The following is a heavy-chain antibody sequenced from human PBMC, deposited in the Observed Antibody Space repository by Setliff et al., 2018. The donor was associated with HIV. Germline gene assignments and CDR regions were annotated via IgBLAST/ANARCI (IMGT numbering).Heavy chain of an antibody. CDR2: IYHSGGT. CDR3: ARDQPQDYDSLTGYYTGRYFDY. J-gene: IGHJ4*02. D-gene: IGHD3-9*01. Sequence: KSSETLSLTCTVSGGSISSNSYYWGWIRQPPGKGLEWIGSIYHSGGTYYNPSLKSRVTISVDTSKNQFSLKLTSVTAADTAVYYCARDQPQDYDSLTGYYTGRYFDYWGRGTLVTAPQ. V-gene: IGHV4-39*07. CDR1: GGSISSNSYY.